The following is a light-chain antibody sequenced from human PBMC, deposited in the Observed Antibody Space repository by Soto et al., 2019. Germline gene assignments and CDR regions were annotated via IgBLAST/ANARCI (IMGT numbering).Light chain of an antibody. Sequence: DIQMTQSPSSLSASVGDRVTITCRASQSISSYLNWYQQKPGKAPKLLIYAASSSQSGVPSRFSGSGSGTDFTLTISSLQPEDFATYYCQQSYSTLSYTFGQGTKVDIK. CDR2: AAS. V-gene: IGKV1-39*01. CDR3: QQSYSTLSYT. CDR1: QSISSY. J-gene: IGKJ2*01.